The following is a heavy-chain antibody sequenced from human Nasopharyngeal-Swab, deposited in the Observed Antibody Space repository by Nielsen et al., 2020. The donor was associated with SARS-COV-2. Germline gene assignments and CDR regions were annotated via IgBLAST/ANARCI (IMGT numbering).Heavy chain of an antibody. CDR2: ISSGSSYI. D-gene: IGHD2-15*01. Sequence: GESLKISCAASGFTFSSYSMNWVRQAPGKGLEWVSSISSGSSYIYYADSVKGRFTISRDNAKNSLYLQMNSLRAEDTAVYYCARVKPTDCSGGSCYSLPLGYWGQGTLVTVSS. CDR1: GFTFSSYS. V-gene: IGHV3-21*01. CDR3: ARVKPTDCSGGSCYSLPLGY. J-gene: IGHJ4*02.